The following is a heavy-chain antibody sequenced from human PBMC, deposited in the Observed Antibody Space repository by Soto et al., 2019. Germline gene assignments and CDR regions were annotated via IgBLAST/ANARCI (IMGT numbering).Heavy chain of an antibody. CDR1: GGSFSGYY. J-gene: IGHJ4*02. D-gene: IGHD1-26*01. V-gene: IGHV4-34*01. Sequence: QVQLQQWGAGLLRPSETLSLTCAVYGGSFSGYYWSWIRQPPGKGLEWIGEINHSGSTNYNPSLKSRVTISVDTSKNQFSLKLSSVTAADTAVYYCARGGEIVGATPGDYWGQGTLVTVSS. CDR2: INHSGST. CDR3: ARGGEIVGATPGDY.